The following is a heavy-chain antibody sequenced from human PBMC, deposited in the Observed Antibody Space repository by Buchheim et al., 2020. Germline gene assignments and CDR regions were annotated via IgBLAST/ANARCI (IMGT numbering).Heavy chain of an antibody. V-gene: IGHV1-2*06. J-gene: IGHJ4*02. CDR1: GYTFTGYY. CDR2: INPNSGGP. Sequence: QVQLVQSGAEVKKPGASVKVSCKASGYTFTGYYMHWVRQAPGQGLEWMGRINPNSGGPNYAPKFQGRVTMTRDTSISTAYMELSRLRSDDTAVYYWARVDYGVGPIIDYWGQGTL. CDR3: ARVDYGVGPIIDY. D-gene: IGHD4-17*01.